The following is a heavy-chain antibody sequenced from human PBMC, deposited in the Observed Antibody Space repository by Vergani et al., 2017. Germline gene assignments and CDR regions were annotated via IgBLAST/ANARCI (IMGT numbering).Heavy chain of an antibody. Sequence: EVQLVQSGAEVKKPVATMKISCKVSGYTFTDHYMHWVKQAPGKGLEWMGLVDPEDGETIYAEKFKGRVTTAADTSTDTAHLELSSLRSEDTAVYYCATPQTVTTGGMECWGQGTTVIVSS. D-gene: IGHD4-17*01. J-gene: IGHJ6*02. CDR2: VDPEDGET. CDR3: ATPQTVTTGGMEC. CDR1: GYTFTDHY. V-gene: IGHV1-69-2*01.